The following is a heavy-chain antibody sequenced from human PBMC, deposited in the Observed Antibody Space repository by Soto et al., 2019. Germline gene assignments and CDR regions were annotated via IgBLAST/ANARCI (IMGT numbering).Heavy chain of an antibody. V-gene: IGHV3-7*01. CDR2: IKEDGSEK. Sequence: QPGGSLRLSCAASGFTFSSYWMSWVRQAPGKGLEWVAYIKEDGSEKYYVDSVKGRFTISRDNAKNSLYLQMNSLRAEDTVVYSCARIKIPMGPGAFDIWGQGTLVTV. CDR1: GFTFSSYW. CDR3: ARIKIPMGPGAFDI. D-gene: IGHD3-10*01. J-gene: IGHJ3*02.